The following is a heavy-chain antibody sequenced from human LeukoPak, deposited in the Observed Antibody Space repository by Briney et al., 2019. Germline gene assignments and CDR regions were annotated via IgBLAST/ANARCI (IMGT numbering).Heavy chain of an antibody. V-gene: IGHV3-7*01. D-gene: IGHD2-21*01. CDR2: IKQDGSEK. Sequence: SGGFLRLSWAASGYTFSSYWMSWVRQAPGKGLEWVANIKQDGSEKYYVDSVKGRFTISRDNAKNSLYLQMNSLRAEDTAVYYCARLRWLPGSKLDYWGQGTLVTVSS. CDR1: GYTFSSYW. J-gene: IGHJ4*02. CDR3: ARLRWLPGSKLDY.